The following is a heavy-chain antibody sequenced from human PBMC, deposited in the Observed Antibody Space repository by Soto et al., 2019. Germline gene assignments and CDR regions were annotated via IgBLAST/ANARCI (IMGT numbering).Heavy chain of an antibody. CDR1: GGTFSSYA. CDR3: ASTYDFWSGYKPKYWYFDL. CDR2: IIPIFGTA. D-gene: IGHD3-3*01. V-gene: IGHV1-69*01. J-gene: IGHJ2*01. Sequence: QVQLVQSGAEVKKPGSSVKVSCTASGGTFSSYAISWVRQAPGQGLEWMGGIIPIFGTANYAQKFQGRVTITADESTSTAYRELSSLRSEDTAVYYCASTYDFWSGYKPKYWYFDLWGRGTLVTVSS.